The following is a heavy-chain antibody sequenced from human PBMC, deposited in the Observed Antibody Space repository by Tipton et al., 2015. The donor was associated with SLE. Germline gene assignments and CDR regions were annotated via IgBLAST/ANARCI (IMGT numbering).Heavy chain of an antibody. CDR2: ISSNGGST. Sequence: SLRLSCAASGFTFSSYAMHWVRQAPGKGLEYVSAISSNGGSTYYADSVKGRFTISRDNSKNTLYLQMNSLRAEDTAVYYCANGGYYYPEDYWGQGTLVTVSS. D-gene: IGHD3-10*01. CDR3: ANGGYYYPEDY. CDR1: GFTFSSYA. J-gene: IGHJ4*02. V-gene: IGHV3-64*04.